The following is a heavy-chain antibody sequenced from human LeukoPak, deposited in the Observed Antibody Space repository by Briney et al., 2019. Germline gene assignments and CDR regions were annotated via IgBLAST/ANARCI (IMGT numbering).Heavy chain of an antibody. Sequence: GGSLRLSCAASGFTFSSYAMSWVRQAPGKGLEWVPAISGSGGSTYYADSVKGRFTISRDNSKNTLYLQMNSLRAEDTAVYYCAKGPFFYYDASGYNYFDSWGQGTLVTVSS. J-gene: IGHJ4*02. CDR1: GFTFSSYA. V-gene: IGHV3-23*01. CDR2: ISGSGGST. CDR3: AKGPFFYYDASGYNYFDS. D-gene: IGHD3-22*01.